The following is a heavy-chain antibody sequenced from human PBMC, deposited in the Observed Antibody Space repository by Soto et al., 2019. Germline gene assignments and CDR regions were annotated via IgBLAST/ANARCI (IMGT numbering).Heavy chain of an antibody. Sequence: HVQLVESGGGWVKPGESLRLSCIGSGFFLSNNWMTWIRQAPGKGLEWVSYISASGDYTIYADSPKGRFTISRDNARNSLWLQINSLTAEDTAVYYCARSSGWRQVGVYNYGLDVWGQGTTVIVSS. D-gene: IGHD2-8*01. CDR3: ARSSGWRQVGVYNYGLDV. CDR2: ISASGDYT. J-gene: IGHJ6*02. CDR1: GFFLSNNW. V-gene: IGHV3-11*06.